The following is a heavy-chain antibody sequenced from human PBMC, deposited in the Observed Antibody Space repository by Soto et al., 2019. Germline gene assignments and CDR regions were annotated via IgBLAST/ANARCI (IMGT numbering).Heavy chain of an antibody. Sequence: GGSLRLSCAASGFTFSSYSMNWVRQAPGKGLEWVSYISSSSSTIYYADSVKGRFTISRDNAKNSLYLQMNSLRAEDTAVYYCARDLIPRYPDYGDLPGKTFDYWGQGTLVTVSS. V-gene: IGHV3-48*01. CDR3: ARDLIPRYPDYGDLPGKTFDY. CDR2: ISSSSSTI. CDR1: GFTFSSYS. D-gene: IGHD4-17*01. J-gene: IGHJ4*02.